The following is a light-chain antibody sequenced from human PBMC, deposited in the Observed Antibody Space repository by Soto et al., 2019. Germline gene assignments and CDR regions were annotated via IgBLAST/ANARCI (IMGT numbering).Light chain of an antibody. CDR3: QQTYSTRSIT. Sequence: DIQMTQSPSSLSASVVDRVTITCLASETINNFLNWYQQRPGKAPNLLIYGASSLQSGVPPRFSGSGSGTDFTLTISSLQPEDFATYYCQQTYSTRSITFGQGTRLRL. J-gene: IGKJ5*01. CDR1: ETINNF. V-gene: IGKV1-39*01. CDR2: GAS.